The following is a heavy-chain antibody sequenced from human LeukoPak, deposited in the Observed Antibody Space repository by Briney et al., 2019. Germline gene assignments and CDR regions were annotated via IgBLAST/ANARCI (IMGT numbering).Heavy chain of an antibody. CDR1: GFTFSSYG. J-gene: IGHJ5*02. D-gene: IGHD1-7*01. V-gene: IGHV3-48*01. Sequence: WGSLRLSCAASGFTFSSYGMNWGRQAPGQGLEWVSYINSSSSTIYYADSVKGRFTISRDNAKNSLYLQMNSLRAEDTAVYYCARSPKYNWNYVAPYWFDRWGQVTLVTVSS. CDR3: ARSPKYNWNYVAPYWFDR. CDR2: INSSSSTI.